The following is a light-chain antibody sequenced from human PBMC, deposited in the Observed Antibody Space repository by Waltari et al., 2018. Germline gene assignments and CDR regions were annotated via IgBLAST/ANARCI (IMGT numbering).Light chain of an antibody. Sequence: SYVLTQPPSVSVAPRQTARLSCGGNNIATQSVHWYQPKACRAPILVVYDVSDRPSGIPERFSGSSSGNTATLAIRGVEAGDEADYFCQVWDNNSVFFGGGTKLTVL. CDR1: NIATQS. V-gene: IGLV3-21*02. CDR2: DVS. J-gene: IGLJ2*01. CDR3: QVWDNNSVF.